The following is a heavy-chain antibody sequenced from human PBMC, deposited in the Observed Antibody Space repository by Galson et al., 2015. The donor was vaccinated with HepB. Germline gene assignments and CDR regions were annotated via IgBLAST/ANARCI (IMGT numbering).Heavy chain of an antibody. D-gene: IGHD3-10*01. Sequence: QSGAEVKKPGESLKISCQGSRDSFTGYWIAWVRQMPGKGLEWMGIIYPGDSDAKYSPSFQGYVTFSADKSTTTAYLQWSSLTVADSAIYYCARVMVRGTHCLDVWGQGTTVTVSS. J-gene: IGHJ6*02. CDR1: RDSFTGYW. V-gene: IGHV5-51*01. CDR3: ARVMVRGTHCLDV. CDR2: IYPGDSDA.